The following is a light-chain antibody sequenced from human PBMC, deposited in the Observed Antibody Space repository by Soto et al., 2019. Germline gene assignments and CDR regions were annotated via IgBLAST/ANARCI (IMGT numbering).Light chain of an antibody. CDR2: AAS. J-gene: IGKJ5*01. CDR3: QQGYSTPPIT. V-gene: IGKV1-39*01. Sequence: DIPMTQSPSSLSASVGDRVTITCRASQTISNYLHWYQQKSGKAPKLLIYAASTLQSGVPSRFSGSGSGTDFSLTISSLQPEDFATYYCQQGYSTPPITFGQGTRLELK. CDR1: QTISNY.